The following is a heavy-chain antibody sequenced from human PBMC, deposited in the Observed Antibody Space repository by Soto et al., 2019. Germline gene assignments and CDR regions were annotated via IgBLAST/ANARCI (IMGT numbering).Heavy chain of an antibody. Sequence: QVQLQESGPGLVKPSETLSLTCTVSGGSISSYYWSWIRQPPRKGLEWIGYIYYSGSTNYNPSLKSRVTISVDTSKNQFSLKLSSVTAADTAVYYCASTRMIVAHFDYWGQGTLVTVSS. J-gene: IGHJ4*02. CDR2: IYYSGST. CDR1: GGSISSYY. V-gene: IGHV4-59*08. CDR3: ASTRMIVAHFDY. D-gene: IGHD3-22*01.